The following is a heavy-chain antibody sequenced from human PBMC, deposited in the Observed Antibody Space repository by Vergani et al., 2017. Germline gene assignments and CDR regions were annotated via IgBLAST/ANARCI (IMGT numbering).Heavy chain of an antibody. CDR2: ISASGGST. CDR1: GFTFSNYA. D-gene: IGHD5-24*01. CDR3: ARMAYDAFDI. Sequence: EVQLLESGGGLVRPGGSLRLSCAASGFTFSNYAMSWVRQAPGKGLEWVSGISASGGSTYYADSVKGRFTISRDNSKNTLFLQMNSLRAEDTAVYYCARMAYDAFDIWGQGTMVTVSS. J-gene: IGHJ3*02. V-gene: IGHV3-23*01.